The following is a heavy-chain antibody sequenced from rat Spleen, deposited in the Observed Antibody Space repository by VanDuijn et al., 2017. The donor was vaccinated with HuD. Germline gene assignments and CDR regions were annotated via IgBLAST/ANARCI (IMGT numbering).Heavy chain of an antibody. V-gene: IGHV5-25*01. CDR3: ARRAGTWWYFDF. J-gene: IGHJ1*01. Sequence: EVQLVESGGGLVQPGRSLKLSCAASGFTFSNYDMAWVRQAPTKGLEWVASISTSGGSTYYRDSVKGRFTVSRDNAKSTLYLQMDSLRSEDTATYYCARRAGTWWYFDFWGPGTMVTVSS. CDR1: GFTFSNYD. D-gene: IGHD1-4*01. CDR2: ISTSGGST.